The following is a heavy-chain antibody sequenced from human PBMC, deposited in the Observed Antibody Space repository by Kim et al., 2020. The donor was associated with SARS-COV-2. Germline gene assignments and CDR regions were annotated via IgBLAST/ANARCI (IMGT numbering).Heavy chain of an antibody. CDR1: GFTFSSYA. D-gene: IGHD3-10*01. V-gene: IGHV3-23*01. Sequence: GGSLRLSCAASGFTFSSYAMSWVRQAPGKGLEWVSAISGSGGSTYYADSVKGRFTISRDNSKNTLYLQMNSLRAEDTAVYYCARKGIWFGERCFDYWGQGTLVTVSS. CDR2: ISGSGGST. CDR3: ARKGIWFGERCFDY. J-gene: IGHJ4*02.